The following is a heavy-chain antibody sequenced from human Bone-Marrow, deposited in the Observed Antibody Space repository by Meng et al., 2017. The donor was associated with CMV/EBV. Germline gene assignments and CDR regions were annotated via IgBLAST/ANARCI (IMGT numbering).Heavy chain of an antibody. CDR2: ISGSGSYI. D-gene: IGHD1-26*01. V-gene: IGHV3-21*05. J-gene: IGHJ4*02. Sequence: GESLKISCAASGFTVSSNYMSWIRQPPGKGLEWVSYISGSGSYISYVDSVKGRFTISRDNAKNLLYLQMNILRAEDTAVYYCARADGSYSAFHCWGQGTLVTVSS. CDR3: ARADGSYSAFHC. CDR1: GFTVSSNY.